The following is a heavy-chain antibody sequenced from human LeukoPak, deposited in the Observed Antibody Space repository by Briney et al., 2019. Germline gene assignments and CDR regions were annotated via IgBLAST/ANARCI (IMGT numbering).Heavy chain of an antibody. CDR1: GFTFGDYA. D-gene: IGHD3-22*01. Sequence: PGGSLRLSCTASGFTFGDYAMGWFRQAPGKGLEWVSFIRSTNYGGAKEYAAHVKGRFTISRDDSKSVAYLRMNSLETEDTAVYYCTRVPVRTVTMIVLHRGHDAFDIWGQGTMVTVSS. J-gene: IGHJ3*02. CDR2: IRSTNYGGAK. V-gene: IGHV3-49*03. CDR3: TRVPVRTVTMIVLHRGHDAFDI.